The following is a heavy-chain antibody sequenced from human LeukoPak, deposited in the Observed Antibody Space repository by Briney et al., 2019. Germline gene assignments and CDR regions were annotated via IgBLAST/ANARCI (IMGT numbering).Heavy chain of an antibody. J-gene: IGHJ4*02. CDR1: GGSFSGYY. CDR2: INHSGST. Sequence: PSETLSLTCAVYGGSFSGYYWSWIRQPPGKGLEWIGEINHSGSTNYNPSLKSRVTISVDTSKNQFSLKLSSVTAADTAVYYCARVVGSVDNYFGYWGQGTLVTVSS. CDR3: ARVVGSVDNYFGY. V-gene: IGHV4-34*01. D-gene: IGHD1-26*01.